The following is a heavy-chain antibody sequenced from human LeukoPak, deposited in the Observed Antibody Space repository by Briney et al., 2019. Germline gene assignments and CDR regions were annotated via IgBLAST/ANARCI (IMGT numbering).Heavy chain of an antibody. CDR2: IKKDGSDK. V-gene: IGHV3-7*01. CDR1: GFIFSNYA. J-gene: IGHJ4*02. D-gene: IGHD1-26*01. Sequence: GGSLRLSCAASGFIFSNYAMNWVRQAPGKGLEWVANIKKDGSDKFYVDSVKGRFTISRDNAENSLYLQMNSLRAEDTAVYYCARNWDMDYWGQGTLVTVSS. CDR3: ARNWDMDY.